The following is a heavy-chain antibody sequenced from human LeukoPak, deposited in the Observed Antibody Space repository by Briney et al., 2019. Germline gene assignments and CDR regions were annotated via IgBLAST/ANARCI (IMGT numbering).Heavy chain of an antibody. Sequence: GRSLRLSCAASGFTFSSYGMHWVRQAPGKGLEWVAVIWYDGSNKYYADSVKGRLTISRDNSKNTLYLQMNSLRAEDTAVYHCAKDLGFRVGATAGGDYWGQGTLVTVSS. V-gene: IGHV3-33*06. D-gene: IGHD1-26*01. CDR2: IWYDGSNK. J-gene: IGHJ4*02. CDR3: AKDLGFRVGATAGGDY. CDR1: GFTFSSYG.